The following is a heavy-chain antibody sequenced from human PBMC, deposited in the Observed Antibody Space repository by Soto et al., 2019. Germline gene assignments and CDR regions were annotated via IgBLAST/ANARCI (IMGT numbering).Heavy chain of an antibody. Sequence: SGPTLVNPTHTLTLTCTLSGFSLNTAGGGVVWIRQPPGKALEWLALIYWNDDKRYSPPLNNRLTITRDTSRNQVVLTMTNMAPDDTGTYYCAHRPNWGINGLGAWGQGTSVTVS. J-gene: IGHJ6*02. CDR1: GFSLNTAGGG. CDR2: IYWNDDK. D-gene: IGHD7-27*01. V-gene: IGHV2-5*01. CDR3: AHRPNWGINGLGA.